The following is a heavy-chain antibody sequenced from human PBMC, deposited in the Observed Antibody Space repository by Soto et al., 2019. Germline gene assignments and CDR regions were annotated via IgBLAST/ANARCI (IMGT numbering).Heavy chain of an antibody. CDR2: IYSGGIT. CDR1: GFSVTANY. V-gene: IGHV3-53*01. Sequence: EVQVVESGGGLIQPGGSLRLSCEVSGFSVTANYMSWVRQAPGKGLEWVSVIYSGGITYYIDSVKGRFSISRDISKNTLYLQMNSLRAEDTAVYYCHAYGYWGQGTLVTVSS. D-gene: IGHD4-17*01. J-gene: IGHJ4*02. CDR3: HAYGY.